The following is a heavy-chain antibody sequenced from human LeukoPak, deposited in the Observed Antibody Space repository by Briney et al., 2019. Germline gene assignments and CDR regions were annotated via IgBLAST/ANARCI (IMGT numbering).Heavy chain of an antibody. CDR2: ISSGSTI. CDR3: ARGSRGGYSYGYGY. J-gene: IGHJ4*02. Sequence: GGSLRLSCAASGFTFSSYEMNWVRQAPGKGLEWVSYISSGSTIYYADSVKGRFTISRDNAKNSLYLQMNSLRAEDTAVYYCARGSRGGYSYGYGYWGQGTLVTVSS. CDR1: GFTFSSYE. D-gene: IGHD5-18*01. V-gene: IGHV3-48*03.